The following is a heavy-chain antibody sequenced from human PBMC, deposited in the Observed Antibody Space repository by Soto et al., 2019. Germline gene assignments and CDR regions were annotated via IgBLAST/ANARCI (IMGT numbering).Heavy chain of an antibody. V-gene: IGHV3-13*01. D-gene: IGHD1-26*01. J-gene: IGHJ4*02. Sequence: EVQLVESGGGLVQPGGSLRLSCAASGFTFSSYDMHWVRQATGKGLEWVSAIGTAGDTYYPGSVKGRFTISRESANSSFYPQACSLRAGDTAVYYCSAYATRRGVEYSGQGTLVTVAS. CDR1: GFTFSSYD. CDR3: SAYATRRGVEY. CDR2: IGTAGDT.